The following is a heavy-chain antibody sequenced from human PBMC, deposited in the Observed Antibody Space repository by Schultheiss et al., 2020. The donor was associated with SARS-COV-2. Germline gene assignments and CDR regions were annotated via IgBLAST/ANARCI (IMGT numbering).Heavy chain of an antibody. D-gene: IGHD5-12*01. CDR2: ISSSGSTI. J-gene: IGHJ4*02. Sequence: GGSLRLSCAASGFTFSDYYMSWIRQAPGKGLEWVSYISSSGSTIYYADSVKGRFTISRDNAKNSLYLQMNSLRAEDTAVYYCAVSIAATDAFDYWGQGTLVTVSS. CDR3: AVSIAATDAFDY. V-gene: IGHV3-11*01. CDR1: GFTFSDYY.